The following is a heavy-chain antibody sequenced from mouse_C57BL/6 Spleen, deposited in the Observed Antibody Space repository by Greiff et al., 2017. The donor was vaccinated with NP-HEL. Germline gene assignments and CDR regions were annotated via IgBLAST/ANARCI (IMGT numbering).Heavy chain of an antibody. Sequence: QVQLKESGAELVKPGASVKMSCKASGYTFTSYWITWVKQRPGQGLEWIGDIYPGSGSTNYNEKFKRKATLTVDTSSSTAYMQLSSLTSEDSAVYYCASDGYYEDDYWGQGTTLTVSS. CDR2: IYPGSGST. D-gene: IGHD2-3*01. V-gene: IGHV1-55*01. CDR1: GYTFTSYW. J-gene: IGHJ2*01. CDR3: ASDGYYEDDY.